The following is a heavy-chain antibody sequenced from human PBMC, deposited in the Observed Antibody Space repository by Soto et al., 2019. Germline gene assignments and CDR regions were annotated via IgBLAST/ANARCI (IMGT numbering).Heavy chain of an antibody. Sequence: EVKLLESGGRLVQPGGSLRLSCQASGFIFSSYSMSWARQAPGKGLEWVSVISGSGDSSYYATSVKGRFTISRDNSKNTVFLEMGSLRAEDAAVYYCVSGIVEGRSHYYAMDVWGQGTAVIVSS. V-gene: IGHV3-23*01. CDR1: GFIFSSYS. J-gene: IGHJ6*02. CDR3: VSGIVEGRSHYYAMDV. CDR2: ISGSGDSS. D-gene: IGHD3-22*01.